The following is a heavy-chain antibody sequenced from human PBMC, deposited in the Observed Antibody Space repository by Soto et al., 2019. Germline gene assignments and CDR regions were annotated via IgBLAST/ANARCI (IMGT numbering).Heavy chain of an antibody. CDR2: MNPNSGNT. D-gene: IGHD6-6*01. V-gene: IGHV1-8*01. J-gene: IGHJ5*02. CDR1: GYTFTSYD. Sequence: ASVKVSCKASGYTFTSYDINWVRQATGQGLEWMGWMNPNSGNTGYAQKFQGRVTMTRNTSISTAYMELSSLRSEDTAVYYCARSSLAARGDWFDPWGQGTLVTVSS. CDR3: ARSSLAARGDWFDP.